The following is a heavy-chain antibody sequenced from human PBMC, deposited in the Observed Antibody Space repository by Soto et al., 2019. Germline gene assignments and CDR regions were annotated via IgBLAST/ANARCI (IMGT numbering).Heavy chain of an antibody. V-gene: IGHV4-4*07. CDR2: VFSSVSA. CDR1: VVSLTSYT. J-gene: IGHJ4*02. Sequence: PSETLSLTCIVSVVSLTSYTWSWVRQPANKGLEWIGRVFSSVSATYNPSLKSRVSISMDTAENRISLKLDSVTAADAGVYFCARDGMTTGDTWGPGTLVTVSS. D-gene: IGHD2-21*02. CDR3: ARDGMTTGDT.